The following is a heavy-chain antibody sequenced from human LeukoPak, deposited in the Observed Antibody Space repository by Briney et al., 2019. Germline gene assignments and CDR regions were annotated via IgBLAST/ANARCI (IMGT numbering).Heavy chain of an antibody. J-gene: IGHJ4*02. CDR1: GFTFDDYG. D-gene: IGHD6-19*01. CDR2: ISSSGSYK. CDR3: ARGLSSG. V-gene: IGHV3-21*01. Sequence: GGSLRLSCAASGFTFDDYGMHWVRQAPGKGLEWVSSISSSGSYKYYADSVKGRFTISRDNAKNSLYLQMNSLRAEDTAVYYCARGLSSGWGQGTLVTVSS.